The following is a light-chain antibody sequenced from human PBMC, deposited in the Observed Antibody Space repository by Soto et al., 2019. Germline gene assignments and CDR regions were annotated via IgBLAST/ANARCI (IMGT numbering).Light chain of an antibody. CDR2: RNN. V-gene: IGLV1-44*01. Sequence: QAVVTQPPSVSGTPGQRVIISCSGSTSNIGSNSVNWYQQLPGTAPKLLIYRNNQRPSGVPDRFSGSKSGTSGSLAISGLQAEDEADYYCCSYAGSYTLYVFGTGTKLTVL. CDR3: CSYAGSYTLYV. J-gene: IGLJ1*01. CDR1: TSNIGSNS.